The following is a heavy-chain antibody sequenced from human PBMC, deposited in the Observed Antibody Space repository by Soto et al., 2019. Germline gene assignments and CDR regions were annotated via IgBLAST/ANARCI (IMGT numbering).Heavy chain of an antibody. CDR1: GFTFSRDW. J-gene: IGHJ5*02. V-gene: IGHV4-39*01. Sequence: PGGSLRLSCAASGFTFSRDWMHWVRQPPGKGLEWIGTIYYSGSTYYNPSLKSRVTISVDTSKNQFSLKLSSVTAADTAVYYCATSNWFDPWGQGTLVTVSS. CDR2: IYYSGST. CDR3: ATSNWFDP.